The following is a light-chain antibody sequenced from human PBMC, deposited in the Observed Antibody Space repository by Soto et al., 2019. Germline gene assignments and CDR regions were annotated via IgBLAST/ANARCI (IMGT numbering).Light chain of an antibody. CDR2: EVS. V-gene: IGLV2-14*03. Sequence: QSALTQPASVSGSPGQSITISCTGTSSDVGGYNFVSWYQQHPGKAPKLMIFEVSHRPSGVSDRFSGSKSGNTASLTISGRQAEDEADYYCSSYTSSITYVFGTGTKLTVL. CDR3: SSYTSSITYV. CDR1: SSDVGGYNF. J-gene: IGLJ1*01.